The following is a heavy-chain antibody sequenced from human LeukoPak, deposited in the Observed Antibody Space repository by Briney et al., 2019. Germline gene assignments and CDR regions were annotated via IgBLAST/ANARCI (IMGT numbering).Heavy chain of an antibody. V-gene: IGHV4-59*01. D-gene: IGHD1-26*01. J-gene: IGHJ6*02. Sequence: SETLSLTCTVSGGSISSYYWSWIRQPPGKGLEWIGYIYYSGSTNYNPSLKSRVTTSVDTSKNQFSLKLSSVTAADTAVYYCAGSSGSSLYYYYYGMDVWGQGTTVTVSS. CDR2: IYYSGST. CDR3: AGSSGSSLYYYYYGMDV. CDR1: GGSISSYY.